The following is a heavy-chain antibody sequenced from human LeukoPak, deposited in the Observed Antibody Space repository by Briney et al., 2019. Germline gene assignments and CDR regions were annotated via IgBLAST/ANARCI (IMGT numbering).Heavy chain of an antibody. CDR3: ARRSGIAVAGAFDY. V-gene: IGHV3-23*01. CDR2: ISGSGDST. D-gene: IGHD6-19*01. CDR1: GFTFSSYG. Sequence: GGSLRLSCAASGFTFSSYGMSWVRQAAGKGLEWVSGISGSGDSTYYADSVKGRFTISRDNSKNTLYLQMNSLRAEDTAVYYCARRSGIAVAGAFDYWGQGTLVTVSS. J-gene: IGHJ4*02.